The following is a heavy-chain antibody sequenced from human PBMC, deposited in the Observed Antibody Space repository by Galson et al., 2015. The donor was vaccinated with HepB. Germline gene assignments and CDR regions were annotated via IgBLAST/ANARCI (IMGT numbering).Heavy chain of an antibody. CDR1: GFALTIYW. CDR2: INQDGSEK. D-gene: IGHD3-16*01. V-gene: IGHV3-7*01. Sequence: SLRLSCAVSGFALTIYWMSWVRQAPGKGLEWVASINQDGSEKYHVDSVKGRFTVSRDIAKNSLYLQMDGLRADGTAVYYCARGHWALDMWGRGTAVTVSS. CDR3: ARGHWALDM. J-gene: IGHJ3*01.